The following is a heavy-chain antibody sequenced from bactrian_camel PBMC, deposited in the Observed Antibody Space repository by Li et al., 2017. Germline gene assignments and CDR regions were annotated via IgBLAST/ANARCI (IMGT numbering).Heavy chain of an antibody. Sequence: DVQLVESGGGTVQAGGSLRLSCTMTGPTYRRFSRYRLTWFRQAPGKEREGVATLHGDGTPGYVDSVKGRFTTSKDKAKDTVYLQISNLKPEDTALYSCKTNCIPLGSYWFLSDSGYWGQGTQVTVS. CDR2: LHGDGTP. V-gene: IGHV3S42*01. J-gene: IGHJ6*01. D-gene: IGHD2*01. CDR3: KTNCIPLGSYWFLSDSGY. CDR1: GPTYRRFSRYR.